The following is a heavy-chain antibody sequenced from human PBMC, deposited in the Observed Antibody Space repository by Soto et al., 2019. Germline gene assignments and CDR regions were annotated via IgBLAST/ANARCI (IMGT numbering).Heavy chain of an antibody. CDR1: GGSISSYY. D-gene: IGHD6-6*01. CDR2: IYYSGST. Sequence: SETLSLTCTVSGGSISSYYWSWIRQPPGKGLEWIGYIYYSGSTNYNPSLKSRVTISVDTSKNQFSLKLSSVTAADTAVYYCARSFEYSSSSWVYWFDPWGQGTLVTVSS. V-gene: IGHV4-59*08. J-gene: IGHJ5*02. CDR3: ARSFEYSSSSWVYWFDP.